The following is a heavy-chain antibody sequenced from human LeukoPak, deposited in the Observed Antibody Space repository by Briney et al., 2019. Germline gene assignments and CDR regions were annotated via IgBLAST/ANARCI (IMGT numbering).Heavy chain of an antibody. D-gene: IGHD2-2*01. J-gene: IGHJ5*02. CDR2: ISGSGGST. V-gene: IGHV3-23*01. CDR1: GFTFSSYA. CDR3: AKGGYCSSTSCYTGFDP. Sequence: GGSLRLSCAASGFTFSSYAMSWVRQAPGKGLEWVSAISGSGGSTYYADSVKGRFTISRDNSKNTLYLQMNSLRVEDTAVYYCAKGGYCSSTSCYTGFDPWGQGTLVTVSS.